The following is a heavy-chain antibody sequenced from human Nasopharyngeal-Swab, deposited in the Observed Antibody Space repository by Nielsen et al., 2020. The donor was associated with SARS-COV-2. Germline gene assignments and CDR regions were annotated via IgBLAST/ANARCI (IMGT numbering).Heavy chain of an antibody. CDR2: IIPIFGTA. CDR1: GGTFSSYA. D-gene: IGHD6-13*01. V-gene: IGHV1-69*13. J-gene: IGHJ6*02. CDR3: ARISAAPPPYYGMDV. Sequence: SVKVSCKASGGTFSSYAISWVRQAPGHGLEWMGGIIPIFGTANDAQKFQGRVTITADESTSTAYMELSSLRSEDTAVYYCARISAAPPPYYGMDVWGQGTTFTVSS.